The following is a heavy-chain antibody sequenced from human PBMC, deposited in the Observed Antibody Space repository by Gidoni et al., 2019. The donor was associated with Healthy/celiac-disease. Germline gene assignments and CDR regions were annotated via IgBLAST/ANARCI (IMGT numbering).Heavy chain of an antibody. CDR2: ISYDGSNK. CDR1: GFTLGSYG. CDR3: AKDTVVTATSAWFDP. V-gene: IGHV3-30*18. J-gene: IGHJ5*02. Sequence: QVQLVESGGGVVQPGSSLRLSCAASGFTLGSYGMHWVRQAPGKGLEWVAVISYDGSNKYYADSVKGRFTISRDNSKNTLYLQMNSLRAEDTAVYYCAKDTVVTATSAWFDPWGQGTLVTVSS. D-gene: IGHD2-21*02.